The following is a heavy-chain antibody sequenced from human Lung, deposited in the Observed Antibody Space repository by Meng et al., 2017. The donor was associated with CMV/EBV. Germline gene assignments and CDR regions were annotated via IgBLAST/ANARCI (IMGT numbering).Heavy chain of an antibody. CDR2: ISGSSTYI. CDR1: GFTFSTYS. D-gene: IGHD3-22*01. Sequence: SCAASGFTFSTYSLNWVRQAPGKGLEWVSSISGSSTYIYYADSVKGRFTISRDNAKNSLYLEMNSLRADDTAVYYCARDLVTYSYDSSGYYPLDYWXQGTXVTGSS. CDR3: ARDLVTYSYDSSGYYPLDY. V-gene: IGHV3-21*01. J-gene: IGHJ4*02.